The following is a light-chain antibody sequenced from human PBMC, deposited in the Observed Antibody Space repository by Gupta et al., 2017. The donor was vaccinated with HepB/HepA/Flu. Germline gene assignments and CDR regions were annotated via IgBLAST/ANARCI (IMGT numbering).Light chain of an antibody. J-gene: IGKJ4*01. V-gene: IGKV3D-11*02. Sequence: EIVLTQSPATLSLSPGDRATLTCRASQSVDNYLAWYQQKPGQAPRLLIYDASYRARGVPGRFSGSGSGTDSTLAISSLEPEEFAVYFCQQGTNWYPDLLTFGAGTKVEIK. CDR2: DAS. CDR3: QQGTNWYPDLLT. CDR1: QSVDNY.